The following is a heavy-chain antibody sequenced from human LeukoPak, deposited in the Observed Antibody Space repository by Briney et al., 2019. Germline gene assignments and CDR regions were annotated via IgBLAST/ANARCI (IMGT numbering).Heavy chain of an antibody. D-gene: IGHD1-26*01. CDR2: VNPDSGAT. V-gene: IGHV1-2*02. CDR3: ARVGKWELPPYPAFDF. J-gene: IGHJ3*01. Sequence: ASVKVSCKASGYFFSDYYIHWVRQAPGQGLEWMGWVNPDSGATHYVQKFQGRVTMTRDTSISTVYMEVNRLRSDDTAVYYCARVGKWELPPYPAFDFWGQGTMVTVSS. CDR1: GYFFSDYY.